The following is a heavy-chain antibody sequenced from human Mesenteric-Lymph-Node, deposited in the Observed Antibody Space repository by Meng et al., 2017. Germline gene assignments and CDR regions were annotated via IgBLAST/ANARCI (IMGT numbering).Heavy chain of an antibody. CDR3: VTGGFDY. CDR1: GITFGNAW. Sequence: GESLKISCAASGITFGNAWMNWVRQAPGKGLEWIGRIKSNRDGGTTDYAAPVKGRFAISRDGPKNTLYLQMNSLRTDDTAMYYCVTGGFDYWGQGTLVTVSS. CDR2: IKSNRDGGTT. J-gene: IGHJ4*02. V-gene: IGHV3-15*01.